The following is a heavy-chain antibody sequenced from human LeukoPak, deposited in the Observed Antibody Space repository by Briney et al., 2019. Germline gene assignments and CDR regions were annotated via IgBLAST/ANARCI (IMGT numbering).Heavy chain of an antibody. CDR1: GGSISSYY. V-gene: IGHV4-59*01. J-gene: IGHJ6*02. D-gene: IGHD2-15*01. CDR3: ARSGCSGGSCYSAANYGMDV. Sequence: PSETLSLTCTVSGGSISSYYWSWIRQPPGKGLEWIGYIYCSGSTNYNPSLKSRVTISVDTSKNQFSLKLSPVTAADTAVYYCARSGCSGGSCYSAANYGMDVWGQGTTVTVSS. CDR2: IYCSGST.